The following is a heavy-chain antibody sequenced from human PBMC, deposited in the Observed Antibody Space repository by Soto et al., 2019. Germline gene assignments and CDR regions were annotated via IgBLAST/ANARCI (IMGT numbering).Heavy chain of an antibody. J-gene: IGHJ6*02. CDR1: GFTFSSYG. Sequence: QVQLVESGGGVVQPGRSLRLSCAASGFTFSSYGMHWVRQAPGKGLEWVAVIWYDGSNKYYADSVKGRFTISRDNSKNTLYLQMNSLRAEDTAVYYCARDHTVGIAAAGYYYYGMDVWGQGTTVTVSS. CDR2: IWYDGSNK. D-gene: IGHD6-13*01. CDR3: ARDHTVGIAAAGYYYYGMDV. V-gene: IGHV3-33*01.